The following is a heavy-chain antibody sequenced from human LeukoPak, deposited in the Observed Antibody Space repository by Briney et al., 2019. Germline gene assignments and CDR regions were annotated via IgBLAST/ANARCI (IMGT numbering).Heavy chain of an antibody. J-gene: IGHJ4*02. CDR3: ARESHGSANYYGSGSYYNFAY. V-gene: IGHV1-46*01. D-gene: IGHD3-10*01. CDR2: INPSGGST. CDR1: GYTFTSYY. Sequence: GASVKVSCKASGYTFTSYYMHWVRQAPGQGLEWMGIINPSGGSTSYAQKFQGRVTMTRDASTSTVYMELSSLRSEDTAVYYCARESHGSANYYGSGSYYNFAYWGQGTLVTVSS.